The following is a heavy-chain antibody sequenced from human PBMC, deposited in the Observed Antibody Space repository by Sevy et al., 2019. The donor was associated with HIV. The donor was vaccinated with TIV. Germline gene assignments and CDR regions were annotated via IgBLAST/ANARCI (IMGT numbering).Heavy chain of an antibody. CDR2: IYYSGST. CDR1: GGSISSGDYY. Sequence: SETLSLTCTVSGGSISSGDYYWSWIRQPPGKGLEWIGYIYYSGSTYYNPSLKSRVTISVDTSKNQFSLKLSSVTAADTAVYYCARGGRYYDFWSGYSLKAYYFDYRGQGTLVTVSS. J-gene: IGHJ4*02. CDR3: ARGGRYYDFWSGYSLKAYYFDY. D-gene: IGHD3-3*01. V-gene: IGHV4-30-4*01.